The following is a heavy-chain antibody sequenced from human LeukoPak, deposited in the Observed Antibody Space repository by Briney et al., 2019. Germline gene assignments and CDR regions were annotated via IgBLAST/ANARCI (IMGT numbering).Heavy chain of an antibody. J-gene: IGHJ6*02. CDR2: ISWDGGST. V-gene: IGHV3-43*01. D-gene: IGHD4-17*01. Sequence: GGSLRLSCAASGFTFDDYTMHWVRQAPGKGLEWVSLISWDGGSTYYADSVKGRFTISRDNSKNPLYLQMNSLRTEDTALYYCAKGDYGDSSGYYYGMDVWGQGTTVTVSS. CDR1: GFTFDDYT. CDR3: AKGDYGDSSGYYYGMDV.